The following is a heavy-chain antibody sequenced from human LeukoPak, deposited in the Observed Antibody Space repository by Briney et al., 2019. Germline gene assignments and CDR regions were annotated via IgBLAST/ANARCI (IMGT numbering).Heavy chain of an antibody. CDR1: GFTFSSYW. V-gene: IGHV3-74*01. Sequence: PGRSLRLSCGASGFTFSSYWMQWVRQAPGKGLMWVSHIDTDGSSTIYADSVKGRFTISRDNAKNTLDLQMNSLRAEDTALYYCARVSGYNYGLRSAFDIWGQGTMVTVSS. CDR3: ARVSGYNYGLRSAFDI. D-gene: IGHD5-18*01. CDR2: IDTDGSST. J-gene: IGHJ3*02.